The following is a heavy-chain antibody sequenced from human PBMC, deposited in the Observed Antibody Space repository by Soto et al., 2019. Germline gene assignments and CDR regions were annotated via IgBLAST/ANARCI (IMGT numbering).Heavy chain of an antibody. D-gene: IGHD6-6*01. Sequence: GESLKISCAASGFTFSSYWMSWVRQAPGKGLEWVANIKQDGSEKYYVDSVKGRFTISRDNAKNSLYLQMNSLRAEDTAVYYCARYLVDESYYYYGMDVWGQGTTVTVSS. CDR2: IKQDGSEK. CDR3: ARYLVDESYYYYGMDV. J-gene: IGHJ6*02. V-gene: IGHV3-7*03. CDR1: GFTFSSYW.